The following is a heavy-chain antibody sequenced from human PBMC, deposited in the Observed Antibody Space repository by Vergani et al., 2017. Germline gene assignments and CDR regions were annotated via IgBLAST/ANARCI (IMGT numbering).Heavy chain of an antibody. D-gene: IGHD2-2*01. CDR1: GFTFGSYS. J-gene: IGHJ1*01. CDR3: ASGGPAYQLATKSFQH. Sequence: EVQLVESGGGLVKPGGSLRLSCVASGFTFGSYSMNWVRQAPGKGLEWVSFISSSSSYRYYADSVKGRFTITRDNGEYSLLLQMNSLRPEDTAVYYCASGGPAYQLATKSFQHWGQGTLVTVSS. V-gene: IGHV3-21*01. CDR2: ISSSSSYR.